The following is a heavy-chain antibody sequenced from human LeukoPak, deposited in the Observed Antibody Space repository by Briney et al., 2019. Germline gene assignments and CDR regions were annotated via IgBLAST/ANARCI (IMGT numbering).Heavy chain of an antibody. J-gene: IGHJ1*01. CDR2: ISANAAST. V-gene: IGHV3-23*01. Sequence: GSLRLSCAASGFTFSSSAMTWVRQAPGKGLECVSAISANAASTYYADSVRGRFTISRDNSKNTLYLQMNSLRAEDTAVYYCARNDYGDYKYFQHWGQGTLVTVSS. CDR3: ARNDYGDYKYFQH. D-gene: IGHD4-17*01. CDR1: GFTFSSSA.